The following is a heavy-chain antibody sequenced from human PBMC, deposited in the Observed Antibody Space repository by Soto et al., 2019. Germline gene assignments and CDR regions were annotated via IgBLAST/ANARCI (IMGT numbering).Heavy chain of an antibody. CDR2: ISSSSSTI. D-gene: IGHD3-10*01. Sequence: GGSLRLSCAASGFTFSSYSMNWVRQAPGKGLEWVSYISSSSSTIYYADSVKGRFTISRDNAKNSLYLQMNSLRDEDTAVYYCARDNPVLLWFGGMDVWGQGTTVTVSS. CDR3: ARDNPVLLWFGGMDV. CDR1: GFTFSSYS. V-gene: IGHV3-48*02. J-gene: IGHJ6*02.